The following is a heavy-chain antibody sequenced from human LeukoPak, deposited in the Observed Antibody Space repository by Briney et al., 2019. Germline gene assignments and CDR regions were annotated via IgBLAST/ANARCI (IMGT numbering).Heavy chain of an antibody. Sequence: SETLSLTCAVYGGSFSGYYWSWIRQPPGKGLEWIGEINHSGSTNYNPSLKSRVTISVDTSKNQFSLKLSSVTAADTAVYYCARGGADYDSSGYYEANWFDPRGQGTLVTVSS. V-gene: IGHV4-34*01. D-gene: IGHD3-22*01. J-gene: IGHJ5*02. CDR1: GGSFSGYY. CDR3: ARGGADYDSSGYYEANWFDP. CDR2: INHSGST.